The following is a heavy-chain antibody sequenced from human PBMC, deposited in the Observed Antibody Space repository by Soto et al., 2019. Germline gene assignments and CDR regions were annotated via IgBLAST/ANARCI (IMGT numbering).Heavy chain of an antibody. J-gene: IGHJ2*01. Sequence: QVQLQQWGAGLLKPSETLSLTCAVYGGSFSPYFWSWIRQPPGKGLEWIGEINHSGSTNYNPALPRRATLSVDTSKNQVSLKLTSVTAADTAVYYCARLASGWQYYYFDFWGRGTPGTVSS. D-gene: IGHD6-19*01. CDR3: ARLASGWQYYYFDF. V-gene: IGHV4-34*01. CDR2: INHSGST. CDR1: GGSFSPYF.